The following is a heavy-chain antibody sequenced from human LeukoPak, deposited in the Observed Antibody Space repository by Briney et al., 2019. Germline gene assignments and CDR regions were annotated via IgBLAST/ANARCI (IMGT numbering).Heavy chain of an antibody. D-gene: IGHD1-26*01. J-gene: IGHJ4*02. CDR2: ISTSGSSV. CDR1: GFTFSNYE. Sequence: GGSLRLSCAASGFTFSNYEMNWVRQAPGEGLEWISYISTSGSSVNYADSVKGRFTISRDTAKNSLYLQMDSLRAEGTAIYYCTTDHVGATVEFDSWGQGTLVTVSS. V-gene: IGHV3-48*03. CDR3: TTDHVGATVEFDS.